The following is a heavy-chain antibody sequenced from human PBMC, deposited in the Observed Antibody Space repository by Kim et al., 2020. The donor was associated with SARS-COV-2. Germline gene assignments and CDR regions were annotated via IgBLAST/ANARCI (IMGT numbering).Heavy chain of an antibody. D-gene: IGHD2-21*02. J-gene: IGHJ6*02. Sequence: SETLSLTCTVSGGSISSYYWSWIRQPPGKGLEWIGYIYYSGSTNYNPSLKSRVTISVDTSKNQFSLKLSSVTAADTAVYYCARDIATYCGGDCYSGYYYYGMDVWGQGTTVTVSS. V-gene: IGHV4-59*13. CDR1: GGSISSYY. CDR2: IYYSGST. CDR3: ARDIATYCGGDCYSGYYYYGMDV.